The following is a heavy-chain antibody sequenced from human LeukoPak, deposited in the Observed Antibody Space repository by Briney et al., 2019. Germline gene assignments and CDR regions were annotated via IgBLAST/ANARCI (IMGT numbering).Heavy chain of an antibody. CDR1: GGSFSDYY. CDR3: ARGGMIYGDAFDI. CDR2: INDSGST. Sequence: SETLSLTCAVYGGSFSDYYWTWIRQPPGKGLEWIGEINDSGSTNYNPPLKSRVTISVDTSKNQFSLKLSSVTAADTAVYYCARGGMIYGDAFDIWGQGTMVTVSS. V-gene: IGHV4-34*01. D-gene: IGHD4-17*01. J-gene: IGHJ3*02.